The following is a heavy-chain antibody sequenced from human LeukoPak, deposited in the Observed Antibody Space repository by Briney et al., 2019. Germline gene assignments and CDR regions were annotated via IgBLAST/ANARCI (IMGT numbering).Heavy chain of an antibody. D-gene: IGHD3-3*01. CDR1: GCTFTSYG. J-gene: IGHJ4*02. Sequence: ASVKVSCKASGCTFTSYGISWVRQAPGQGLEWMGWISAYNGNTNYAQKLQGRVTMTTDTSTSTAYMELRSLRSDDTAVYYCARDGSTYYDFWSGYYHYWGQGTLVTVSS. V-gene: IGHV1-18*01. CDR3: ARDGSTYYDFWSGYYHY. CDR2: ISAYNGNT.